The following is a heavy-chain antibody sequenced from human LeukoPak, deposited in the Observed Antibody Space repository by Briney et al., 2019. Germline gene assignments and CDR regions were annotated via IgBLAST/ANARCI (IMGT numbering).Heavy chain of an antibody. V-gene: IGHV4-34*01. CDR2: INHSGST. D-gene: IGHD3-9*01. CDR1: GGSFSGYY. J-gene: IGHJ4*02. Sequence: SETLSLTCAVYGGSFSGYYWSWIRQPPGKGLEWIGEINHSGSTNYNPSLKGRVTISVDTSKNQFSLKLSSVTAADTAVYYCARAWELRYFDWVPHSHFDYWGQGTLVTVSS. CDR3: ARAWELRYFDWVPHSHFDY.